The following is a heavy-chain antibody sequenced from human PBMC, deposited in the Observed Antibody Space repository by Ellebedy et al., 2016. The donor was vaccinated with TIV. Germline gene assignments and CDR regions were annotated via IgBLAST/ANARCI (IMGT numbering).Heavy chain of an antibody. CDR2: ISYDGTYK. CDR3: AQRDTKIYGYSLGY. CDR1: GFNFSLYG. Sequence: GESLKISXVVSGFNFSLYGIHWVRQAPGKGLEWVAAISYDGTYKHYVDFVKGRFTISRDNSKSTLYLQMNSLRAEDTAAYYCAQRDTKIYGYSLGYWGQGTLVAVSS. D-gene: IGHD5-18*01. J-gene: IGHJ4*02. V-gene: IGHV3-30*18.